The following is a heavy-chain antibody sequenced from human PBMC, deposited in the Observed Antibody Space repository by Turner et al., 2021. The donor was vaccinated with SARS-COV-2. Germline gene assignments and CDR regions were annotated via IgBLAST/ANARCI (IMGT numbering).Heavy chain of an antibody. CDR2: IYYSGST. D-gene: IGHD5-12*01. Sequence: QLQLQESGPGLVKPSGTLSLTCTVSGGSIRSTSYFWGWIRQPPGKGLEWIGSIYYSGSTYYNPSLKSRVTISVDTSKNQFSLKLSSVTAADTAVYYCATEMATISRYYYYGMDVWGQGTTVTVSS. CDR3: ATEMATISRYYYYGMDV. J-gene: IGHJ6*02. CDR1: GGSIRSTSYF. V-gene: IGHV4-39*02.